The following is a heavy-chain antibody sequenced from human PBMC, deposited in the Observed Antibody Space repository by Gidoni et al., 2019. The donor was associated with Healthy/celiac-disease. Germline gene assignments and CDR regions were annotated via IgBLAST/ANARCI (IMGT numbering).Heavy chain of an antibody. D-gene: IGHD3-3*01. J-gene: IGHJ4*02. CDR1: GFTFSSYG. CDR3: AKDLSPYDFWSGYFDY. CDR2: ISYDGSNK. Sequence: QVQLVESGGGVVQPGRSLRLSCAASGFTFSSYGMHWVRQAPGKGLEWVAVISYDGSNKYYADSVKGRFTISRDNSKNTLYLQMNSLRAEDTAVYYCAKDLSPYDFWSGYFDYWGQGTLVTVSS. V-gene: IGHV3-30*18.